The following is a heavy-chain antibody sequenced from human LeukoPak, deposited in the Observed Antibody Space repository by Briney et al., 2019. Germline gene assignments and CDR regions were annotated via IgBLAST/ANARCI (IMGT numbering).Heavy chain of an antibody. D-gene: IGHD3-9*01. CDR3: ARVRVLRYFDWLDYFDY. CDR1: GFTFSSYW. V-gene: IGHV3-7*01. Sequence: GGSLRLSCAASGFTFSSYWMSWVRQAPGKGLEWVANIKQDGSEKYYVDSVKGRFTISRDNAKSSLYLQMNSLRAEDTAVYYCARVRVLRYFDWLDYFDYWGQGTLVTVSS. J-gene: IGHJ4*02. CDR2: IKQDGSEK.